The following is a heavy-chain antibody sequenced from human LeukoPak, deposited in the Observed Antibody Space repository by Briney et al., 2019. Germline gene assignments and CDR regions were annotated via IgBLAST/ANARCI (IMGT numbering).Heavy chain of an antibody. D-gene: IGHD1-26*01. CDR3: VRGRLYSGGVTDYYYMDV. J-gene: IGHJ6*03. CDR2: IRSNTYGGTT. V-gene: IGHV3-49*04. CDR1: GFTFGDFA. Sequence: GGSLRLSCTPSGFTFGDFAMNWVRQAPGKGLEWLGFIRSNTYGGTTEYAASVRNRFIISRDDSKSNAYLQMNSLRSEDTAVYYCVRGRLYSGGVTDYYYMDVWGKGTTVTVSS.